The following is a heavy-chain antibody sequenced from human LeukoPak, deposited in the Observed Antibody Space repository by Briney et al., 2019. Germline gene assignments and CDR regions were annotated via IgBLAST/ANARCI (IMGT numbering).Heavy chain of an antibody. CDR3: ARRKQWLHDAFDI. D-gene: IGHD6-19*01. CDR1: GGSISSYY. CDR2: IYYSGST. Sequence: KPSETLSLTCTVSGGSISSYYWSWIRQPPGKGLEWIGYIYYSGSTNYNPSLKSRVTISVDTSKNQSSLKLSSVTAADTAVYYCARRKQWLHDAFDIWGQGTMVTVSS. V-gene: IGHV4-59*08. J-gene: IGHJ3*02.